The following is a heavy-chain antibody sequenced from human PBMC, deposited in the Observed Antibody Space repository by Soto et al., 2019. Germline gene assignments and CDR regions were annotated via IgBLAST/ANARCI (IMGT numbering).Heavy chain of an antibody. J-gene: IGHJ6*02. CDR2: IIPLFGTT. D-gene: IGHD3-10*01. Sequence: QVQVVQSGVEVRRPGSSVKVSCKASGDTFKNCVISWVRQAPGQGLEWMGGIIPLFGTTDFAQRFQGRLTITTDESTTTAYMELSSLRSEDTATYYCAAELGFGKLSVVWGQGTKVIVYS. CDR3: AAELGFGKLSVV. CDR1: GDTFKNCV. V-gene: IGHV1-69*01.